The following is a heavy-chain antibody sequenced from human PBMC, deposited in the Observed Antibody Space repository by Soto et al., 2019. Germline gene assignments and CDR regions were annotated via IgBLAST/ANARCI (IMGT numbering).Heavy chain of an antibody. D-gene: IGHD2-15*01. J-gene: IGHJ6*02. CDR1: GGTFSSYA. Sequence: SVKVSCKASGGTFSSYAISWVRQAPGQGLEWMGGIIPIFGTANYAQKFQGRVTITADESTSTTYMELSSLSSEDTAVYYCACPKDTVNHNPYYCSCGMDVWGQGTTVTVSS. CDR3: ACPKDTVNHNPYYCSCGMDV. V-gene: IGHV1-69*13. CDR2: IIPIFGTA.